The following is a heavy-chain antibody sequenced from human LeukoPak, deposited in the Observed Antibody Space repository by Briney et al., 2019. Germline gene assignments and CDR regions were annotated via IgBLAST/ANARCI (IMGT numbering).Heavy chain of an antibody. J-gene: IGHJ4*02. CDR2: ISTYNGHT. CDR1: GYTFTSYG. CDR3: ARDERYDSSGYPFDY. D-gene: IGHD3-22*01. Sequence: ASVKVSCKASGYTFTSYGISWLRRAPGQGLEWMGWISTYNGHTNYAQKLQGRVTMTTDTSTSTAYMELRSLRSDDTAVYYCARDERYDSSGYPFDYWGQGTLVTVSS. V-gene: IGHV1-18*01.